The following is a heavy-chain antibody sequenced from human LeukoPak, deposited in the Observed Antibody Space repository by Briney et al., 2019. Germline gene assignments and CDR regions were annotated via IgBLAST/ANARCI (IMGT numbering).Heavy chain of an antibody. CDR3: AREDKSSWFDY. CDR1: VDSICSSY. J-gene: IGHJ4*02. CDR2: IYYRGST. V-gene: IGHV4-59*01. D-gene: IGHD6-13*01. Sequence: SETLSHIPMLPVDSICSSYWCWIPETPGKRLERIGYIYYRGSTTYNPSLRCRATTPVHTSKPRFSLIFNSMTSEPTTVQYCAREDKSSWFDYWGQGTLVTVSS.